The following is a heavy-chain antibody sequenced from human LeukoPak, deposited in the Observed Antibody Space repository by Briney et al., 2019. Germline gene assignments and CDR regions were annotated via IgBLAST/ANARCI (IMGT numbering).Heavy chain of an antibody. J-gene: IGHJ4*02. CDR3: TKGSNTWPSLFDY. Sequence: GGSLRLSCAASGFNFEDYTMHWVRQTPGKGLEWVSLINWDGGSTYYADSVKGRFAISRDNNKNSLYLQMTSLRTEDTALYYCTKGSNTWPSLFDYRGQGTLVTVSS. V-gene: IGHV3-43*01. CDR2: INWDGGST. D-gene: IGHD2-2*02. CDR1: GFNFEDYT.